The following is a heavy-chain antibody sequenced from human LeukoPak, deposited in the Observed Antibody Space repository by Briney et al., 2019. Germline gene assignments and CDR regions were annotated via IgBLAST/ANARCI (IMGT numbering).Heavy chain of an antibody. V-gene: IGHV4-59*01. J-gene: IGHJ4*02. Sequence: SQTLSLTCTVSDGSINGYYWSWIRQPPGKGLDWIGYMYSGGTTNYSPSLKSRVTISEDTSKNQFSLKLTSVTAADTAVYYCAGSGGLANQGAVFDYWGQGTLVTVSS. D-gene: IGHD3-10*01. CDR2: MYSGGTT. CDR1: DGSINGYY. CDR3: AGSGGLANQGAVFDY.